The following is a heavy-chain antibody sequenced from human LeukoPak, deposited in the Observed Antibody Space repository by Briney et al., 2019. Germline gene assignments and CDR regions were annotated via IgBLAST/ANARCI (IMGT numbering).Heavy chain of an antibody. Sequence: GESLKISCQGSGYSFTSHWIGWVRQMPGKGLDWIGIIYPGDSNTRYSPSFQGQVTISVDKSISTAYLQWSSLKASDTAMYYCARQSIADRPPEYFQHWGQGNLVTVSS. CDR2: IYPGDSNT. J-gene: IGHJ1*01. D-gene: IGHD6-6*01. V-gene: IGHV5-51*01. CDR1: GYSFTSHW. CDR3: ARQSIADRPPEYFQH.